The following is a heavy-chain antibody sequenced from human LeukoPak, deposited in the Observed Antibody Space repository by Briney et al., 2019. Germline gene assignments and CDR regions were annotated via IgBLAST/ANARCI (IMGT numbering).Heavy chain of an antibody. J-gene: IGHJ5*02. Sequence: GGSLRLSCTASGFTLSSYEMSWIRQAPGKGLEWVSSIDYSGGSTYYADSVKGRFTISRDNSKSTLYVQMNSLRGEDTAVYYCAKDRIAVAGTACWFDPWGQGTLVTVSS. CDR2: IDYSGGST. V-gene: IGHV3-23*01. CDR3: AKDRIAVAGTACWFDP. CDR1: GFTLSSYE. D-gene: IGHD6-19*01.